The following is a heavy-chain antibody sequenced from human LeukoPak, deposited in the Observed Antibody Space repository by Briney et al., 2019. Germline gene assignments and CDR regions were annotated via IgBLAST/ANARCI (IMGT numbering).Heavy chain of an antibody. V-gene: IGHV3-64D*09. Sequence: PGGSLRLSCSASGFTSSFYAMGWVRQAPGRGLEYVSAISSNGGSTYYADSVKGRFTISRDNSKNTLYLQMSSLRADDTAVYYCVKGFPHYYDSSGFGAFDVWGQGTIVTVSS. D-gene: IGHD3-22*01. CDR1: GFTSSFYA. CDR3: VKGFPHYYDSSGFGAFDV. J-gene: IGHJ3*01. CDR2: ISSNGGST.